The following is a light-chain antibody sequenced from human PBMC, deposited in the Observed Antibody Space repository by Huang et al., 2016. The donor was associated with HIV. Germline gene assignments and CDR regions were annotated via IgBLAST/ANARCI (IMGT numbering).Light chain of an antibody. V-gene: IGKV3-15*01. Sequence: EIVMTQSPATLSVSPGERATLSCRASQSVSSNLAWYQQKPVQAPRLRIYGASTRATGIPARFSGSGSGTDFTLTISSLQSEDFAVYYCQQYNNWPPWTFGQGTKVEIK. J-gene: IGKJ1*01. CDR1: QSVSSN. CDR3: QQYNNWPPWT. CDR2: GAS.